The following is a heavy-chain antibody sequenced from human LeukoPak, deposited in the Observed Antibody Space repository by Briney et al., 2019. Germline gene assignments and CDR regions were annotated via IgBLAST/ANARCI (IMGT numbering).Heavy chain of an antibody. V-gene: IGHV1-69*06. J-gene: IGHJ6*03. CDR1: GGTFSSSA. D-gene: IGHD3-10*01. CDR3: ASRQLGSGSYHYYMDV. CDR2: IIPIFGTA. Sequence: SVKVSCKASGGTFSSSAISWVRQAPGQGLEWMGGIIPIFGTASYAQKFQGRVTIIADKSTSTSYMEVSSLRSEGTAVYYCASRQLGSGSYHYYMDVWGKGTTVTVSS.